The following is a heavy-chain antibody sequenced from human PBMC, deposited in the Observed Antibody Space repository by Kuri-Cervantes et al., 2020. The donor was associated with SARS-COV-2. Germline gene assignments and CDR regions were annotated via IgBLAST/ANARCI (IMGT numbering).Heavy chain of an antibody. V-gene: IGHV3-30*18. J-gene: IGHJ3*02. Sequence: GESLKISCAASGFTFSSYGMHWVRQAPGKGLEWVAVISYDGSNKYYADSVKGRFTISRDNSKNTLYLQMNSLRAEDTAVYYCAKDWGSGWPDAFDIWGQGTMVTVSS. D-gene: IGHD6-19*01. CDR2: ISYDGSNK. CDR1: GFTFSSYG. CDR3: AKDWGSGWPDAFDI.